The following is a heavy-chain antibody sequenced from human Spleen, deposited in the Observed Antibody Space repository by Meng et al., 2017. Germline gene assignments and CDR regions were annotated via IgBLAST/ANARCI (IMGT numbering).Heavy chain of an antibody. V-gene: IGHV3-66*01. CDR1: GFTVSSNY. CDR3: ASMESNGPDVFDY. D-gene: IGHD3-3*01. J-gene: IGHJ4*03. CDR2: IYSGGST. Sequence: GGSLRLSCAASGFTVSSNYMSWVRQAPGKGLEWVSVIYSGGSTYYADSVKGRFTISRVNSKNSLFLQMNSLRAEDTAVYFCASMESNGPDVFDYWGPGTMVTVSS.